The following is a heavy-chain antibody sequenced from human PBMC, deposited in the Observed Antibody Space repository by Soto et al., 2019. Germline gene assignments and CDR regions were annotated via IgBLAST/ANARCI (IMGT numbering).Heavy chain of an antibody. J-gene: IGHJ4*02. Sequence: SETLSLTRTVSAASFSKYYWTWIRQPPGKGLEWIGYVYFNGNTNYNPSLKRCVSISIDTSKNQVSLTLNSVTAADTAVYYCASVTFGGVVLAHWGQGTLVTVSS. D-gene: IGHD3-16*01. CDR3: ASVTFGGVVLAH. CDR2: VYFNGNT. CDR1: AASFSKYY. V-gene: IGHV4-59*01.